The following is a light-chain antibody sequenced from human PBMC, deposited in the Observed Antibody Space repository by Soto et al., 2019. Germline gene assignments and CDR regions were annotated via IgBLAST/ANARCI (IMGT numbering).Light chain of an antibody. J-gene: IGKJ1*01. CDR1: HSVSSIY. CDR3: QQYGSSPWT. Sequence: ENALAQSPGTQYLSPGERATHSCRASHSVSSIYLVWHQLKPGQAPRLLTYAASRRAPGIPDRFSGSGSGTDFTLTISRLEPEDFAVYYCQQYGSSPWTSCQGTKVDIK. V-gene: IGKV3-20*01. CDR2: AAS.